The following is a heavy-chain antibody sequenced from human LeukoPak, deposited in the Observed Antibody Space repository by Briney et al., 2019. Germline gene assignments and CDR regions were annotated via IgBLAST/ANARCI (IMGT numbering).Heavy chain of an antibody. V-gene: IGHV3-21*01. J-gene: IGHJ4*02. Sequence: PGGSLRLSCAASGFTFSSYSMNWVRQAPGKGLEWVSSISSSSSYIYYADSVKGRFTISRGNAKNSLYLQMNSLRAEDTAVYYCARDEKWLRSADYWGQGTLVTVSS. D-gene: IGHD5-12*01. CDR3: ARDEKWLRSADY. CDR1: GFTFSSYS. CDR2: ISSSSSYI.